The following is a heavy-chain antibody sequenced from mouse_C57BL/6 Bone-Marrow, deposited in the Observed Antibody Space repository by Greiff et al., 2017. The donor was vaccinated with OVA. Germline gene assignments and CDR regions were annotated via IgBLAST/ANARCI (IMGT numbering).Heavy chain of an antibody. CDR2: ISDGGSYT. J-gene: IGHJ4*01. Sequence: EVQLVESGGGLVKPGGSLKLSCAASGFTFSSYAMSWVRQTPEKRLEWVATISDGGSYTYYPDNVKGRFTISRDNAKNNLYLQMSHLKSEDTAMYYCARKSLTTVVAKDYAMDYWGQGTSVTVSS. V-gene: IGHV5-4*01. CDR1: GFTFSSYA. CDR3: ARKSLTTVVAKDYAMDY. D-gene: IGHD1-1*01.